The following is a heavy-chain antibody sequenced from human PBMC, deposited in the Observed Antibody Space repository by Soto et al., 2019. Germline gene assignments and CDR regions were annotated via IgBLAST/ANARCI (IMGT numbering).Heavy chain of an antibody. J-gene: IGHJ6*02. Sequence: GGSLRLSCAASGFTVSSKYMSWVRQAPGRGLEWVSLIQSGGPTYYADSVKGRFTISRDNSKNTLYLQMNSLRAEDTAVYYCARDRRADYYYYGMDVWGQGTTVTVSS. V-gene: IGHV3-66*01. CDR3: ARDRRADYYYYGMDV. CDR1: GFTVSSKY. CDR2: IQSGGPT.